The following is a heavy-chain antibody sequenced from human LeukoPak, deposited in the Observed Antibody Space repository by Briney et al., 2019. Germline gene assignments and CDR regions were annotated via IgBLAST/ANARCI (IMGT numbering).Heavy chain of an antibody. D-gene: IGHD3-10*01. CDR2: IRGSGGST. V-gene: IGHV3-23*01. Sequence: GGSLRLSCAASGFTFSRYAMSWVRQAPGKGLEWVSAIRGSGGSTYYADSVKGRFTISRDNSKNTLYLQMNSLRAEDTAVYYCAKGLWFGELLQDYWGQGTLVTVSS. CDR3: AKGLWFGELLQDY. J-gene: IGHJ4*02. CDR1: GFTFSRYA.